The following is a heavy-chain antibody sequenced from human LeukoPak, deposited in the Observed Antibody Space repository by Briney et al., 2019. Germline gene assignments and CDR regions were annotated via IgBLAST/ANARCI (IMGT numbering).Heavy chain of an antibody. CDR1: GESFSGYY. D-gene: IGHD5-18*01. J-gene: IGHJ4*02. CDR2: INHSGST. V-gene: IGHV4-34*01. CDR3: ARGGIQLWFRGTYFDY. Sequence: SETLSLTCAVYGESFSGYYWSWIRQPPGKGLEWIGEINHSGSTNYNPSLKSRVTISVDTSKNQFSLKLSSVTAADTAVYYCARGGIQLWFRGTYFDYWGQGTLVTVSS.